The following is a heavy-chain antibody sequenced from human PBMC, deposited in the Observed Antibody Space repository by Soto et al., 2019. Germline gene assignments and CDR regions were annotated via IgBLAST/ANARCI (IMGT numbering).Heavy chain of an antibody. CDR1: GYTFSNYG. J-gene: IGHJ5*02. CDR3: ARAPLPSCNGRTCSPWWFDP. CDR2: ISVNNGYT. Sequence: ASLKVSCKASGYTFSNYGITWVRQAPGQGLEWMGWISVNNGYTNYEQSLQGRVAMTTDTSTSTAYMELRSLRFDDTAVYYCARAPLPSCNGRTCSPWWFDPWGQGTLVTVFS. D-gene: IGHD2-15*01. V-gene: IGHV1-18*01.